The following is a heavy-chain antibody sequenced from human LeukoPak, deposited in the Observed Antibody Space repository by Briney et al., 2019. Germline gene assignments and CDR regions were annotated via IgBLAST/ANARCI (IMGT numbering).Heavy chain of an antibody. CDR2: ISAKNGDT. CDR1: GYAFVIYG. D-gene: IGHD4-17*01. Sequence: VASVTVSCTASGYAFVIYGISWVRQAPGQGLEWMGWISAKNGDTNYAQKFQGRVTMTTDTSTSTAYMDLRSLRSDDTAVYYCARAGATVTTNFDNWGQGTLVTVSS. V-gene: IGHV1-18*01. J-gene: IGHJ4*02. CDR3: ARAGATVTTNFDN.